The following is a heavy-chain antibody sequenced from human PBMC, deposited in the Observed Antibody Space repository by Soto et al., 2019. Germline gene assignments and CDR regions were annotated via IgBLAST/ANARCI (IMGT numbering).Heavy chain of an antibody. V-gene: IGHV1-8*01. J-gene: IGHJ5*02. CDR3: ARRRPHYGDYAVNWFDP. D-gene: IGHD4-17*01. CDR2: MNPNSGNT. Sequence: ASVKVSCKASGYTFTSYDINWVRQATGQGLEWMGWMNPNSGNTGYAQKFQGRVTMTRNTSISTAYMELSSLRSEDTAVYYCARRRPHYGDYAVNWFDPWGQGTLVTVSS. CDR1: GYTFTSYD.